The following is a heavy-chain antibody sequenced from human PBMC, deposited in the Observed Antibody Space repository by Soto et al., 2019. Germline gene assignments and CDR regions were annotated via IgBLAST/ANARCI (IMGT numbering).Heavy chain of an antibody. CDR2: IYTSETS. J-gene: IGHJ6*02. Sequence: QVQLQESGPGLVKPSETLSLTCTVSGGSIXSYYXXWXRQPAGKGLEWIGRIYTSETSNYNPSFKSRVTMSVDTSKNQFSLKLSSVTAADTAVXXCXXXXXXXXXXXXXXXXTMDVWGQGTTVTVSS. CDR1: GGSIXSYY. V-gene: IGHV4-4*07. CDR3: XXXXXXXXXXXXXXXXTMDV.